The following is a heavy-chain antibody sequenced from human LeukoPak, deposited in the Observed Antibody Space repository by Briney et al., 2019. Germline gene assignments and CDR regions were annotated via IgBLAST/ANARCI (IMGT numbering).Heavy chain of an antibody. Sequence: TLFLNCTVSGGSISSGGYYWSWIRQHPGKGLEWIGYIYYSGSTYYNPSLKSRVTISVDTSKNQFSLKLSSVTAADTAVYYCARVRYCSGGSCYSPYYNYYMDVWGKGTPVTVSS. V-gene: IGHV4-31*03. D-gene: IGHD2-15*01. CDR3: ARVRYCSGGSCYSPYYNYYMDV. CDR2: IYYSGST. CDR1: GGSISSGGYY. J-gene: IGHJ6*03.